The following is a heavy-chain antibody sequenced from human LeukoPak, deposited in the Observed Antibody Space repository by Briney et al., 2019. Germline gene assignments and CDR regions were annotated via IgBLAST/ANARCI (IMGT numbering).Heavy chain of an antibody. CDR3: ARVRRVYFDY. J-gene: IGHJ4*02. CDR1: GGSISSYY. D-gene: IGHD6-6*01. Sequence: SETLSLTCTVSGGSISSYYWSWIRQPPGKGLEWIGYTYYSGSTNYNPSLKSRVTISVDTSKNQFSLKLSSVTAADTAVYYCARVRRVYFDYWGQGTLVTVSS. CDR2: TYYSGST. V-gene: IGHV4-59*01.